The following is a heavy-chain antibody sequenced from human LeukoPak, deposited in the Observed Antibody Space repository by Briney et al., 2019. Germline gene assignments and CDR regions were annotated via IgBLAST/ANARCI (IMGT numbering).Heavy chain of an antibody. J-gene: IGHJ4*02. V-gene: IGHV4-59*01. Sequence: SETLSLTCTVSGGSISSYYWSWIRQPPGKGLEWIGYIYYSGSTNYNPSLKSRVTISIDTSKNQFSLRLSSVTAADTAVYYCARVTGYMIEDYFDYWGQGTLVTVSS. CDR3: ARVTGYMIEDYFDY. CDR1: GGSISSYY. CDR2: IYYSGST. D-gene: IGHD3-22*01.